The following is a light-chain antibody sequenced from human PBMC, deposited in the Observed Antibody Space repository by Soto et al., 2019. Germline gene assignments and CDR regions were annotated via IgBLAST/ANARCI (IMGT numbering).Light chain of an antibody. CDR2: HVT. V-gene: IGLV2-14*03. CDR1: SSDVGGYSY. J-gene: IGLJ1*01. CDR3: SSYTSSTAYI. Sequence: QSALTQPASVSGSPGQSITISCTGTSSDVGGYSYVSWYQQHPGDAPKLMIYHVTNRPSGVSDRFSGSTSGNTASLTISGLQAEDEADYYCSSYTSSTAYIFGTGTKLTVL.